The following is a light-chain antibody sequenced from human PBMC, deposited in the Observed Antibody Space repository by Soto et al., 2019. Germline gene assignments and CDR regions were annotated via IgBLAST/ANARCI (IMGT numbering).Light chain of an antibody. CDR3: NSYTGSTTPFV. V-gene: IGLV2-14*03. J-gene: IGLJ1*01. CDR2: DVT. CDR1: SSDVGGYNY. Sequence: QSVLTQPASVSGSPGQSITISCPGTSSDVGGYNYVSWYQHHPDKAPKLVIYDVTNRPSGVSYRFSGSKSGNTASLTISGLQAEDEADYYCNSYTGSTTPFVFGTGTKVTVL.